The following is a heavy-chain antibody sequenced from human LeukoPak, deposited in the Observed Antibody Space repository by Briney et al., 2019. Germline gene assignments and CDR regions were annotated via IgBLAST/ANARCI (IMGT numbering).Heavy chain of an antibody. D-gene: IGHD6-19*01. CDR3: ARPHSSGWTVTWYFDL. CDR1: GGSISSSSYY. Sequence: SETLSLTCTVSGGSISSSSYYWGWIRQPPGKGLEWIGSIYYSGSTYYNPSLKSRVTISVDTSKNQFSLKLSSVTAADTAVYYCARPHSSGWTVTWYFDLWGRGTLVTVSS. CDR2: IYYSGST. J-gene: IGHJ2*01. V-gene: IGHV4-39*01.